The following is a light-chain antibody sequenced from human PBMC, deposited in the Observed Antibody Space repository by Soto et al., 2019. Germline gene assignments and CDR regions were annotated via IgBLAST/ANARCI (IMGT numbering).Light chain of an antibody. V-gene: IGKV3-20*01. CDR1: QSLGSGY. Sequence: EIVLTQSPGTLSLSPGGRSTLSCRASQSLGSGYLAWYRQKPGQAPRILIYAASSRATGVPDRFSGSGSGTDFSLTISRLEPEDFAVYYCQQYDTSPRTFGQGTKVDIK. CDR3: QQYDTSPRT. CDR2: AAS. J-gene: IGKJ1*01.